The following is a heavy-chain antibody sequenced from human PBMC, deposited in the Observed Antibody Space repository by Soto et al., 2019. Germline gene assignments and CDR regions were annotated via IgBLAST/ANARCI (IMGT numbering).Heavy chain of an antibody. CDR2: IYYSGST. Sequence: SETLSLTCTVSGGFISSGGYYLSWIRQHPGKGLEWIGYIYYSGSTYYNPSLKSRVTISVDTSKNQFSLKLSSVTAADTAVYYCARGRYCSSTSCPTYYYYYMDVWGKGTTVTVSS. V-gene: IGHV4-31*03. CDR3: ARGRYCSSTSCPTYYYYYMDV. CDR1: GGFISSGGYY. D-gene: IGHD2-2*01. J-gene: IGHJ6*03.